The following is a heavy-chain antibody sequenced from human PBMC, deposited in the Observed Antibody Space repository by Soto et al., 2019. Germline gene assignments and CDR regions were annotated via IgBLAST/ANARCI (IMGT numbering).Heavy chain of an antibody. J-gene: IGHJ4*02. CDR1: GGSISSGGYY. CDR2: IFYSGST. CDR3: ARIGDYGDYVFDY. D-gene: IGHD4-17*01. Sequence: QVQLQEWGPGLVKPSQTLSLTCSVSGGSISSGGYYWSWIRQHPGKGLEWIGYIFYSGSTYYNPYLNSRVTISVDTSKSQFSRKLSSVTAADTAVYYCARIGDYGDYVFDYWGQGTLVTVSS. V-gene: IGHV4-31*03.